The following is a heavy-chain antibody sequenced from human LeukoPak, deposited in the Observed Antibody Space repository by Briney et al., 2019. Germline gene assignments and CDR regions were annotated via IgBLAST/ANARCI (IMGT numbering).Heavy chain of an antibody. J-gene: IGHJ5*02. V-gene: IGHV4-59*01. D-gene: IGHD4-17*01. CDR1: GGSMNNYY. Sequence: SETLSLTCTVSGGSMNNYYWSWIRQAPGKGLEWVGYISDSGSTNYNPSLGSRVTISVDTSKNQFSLKLTSVTAADTALYYCARYDYGDCWFDPWGQGTLVTVSS. CDR3: ARYDYGDCWFDP. CDR2: ISDSGST.